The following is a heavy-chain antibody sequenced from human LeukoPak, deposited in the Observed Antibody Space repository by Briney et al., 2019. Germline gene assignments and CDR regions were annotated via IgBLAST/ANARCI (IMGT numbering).Heavy chain of an antibody. D-gene: IGHD3-22*01. CDR1: GFTVSRHY. CDR3: ARAPFSADSSATPPAFDI. J-gene: IGHJ3*02. CDR2: IYSPGGT. V-gene: IGHV3-53*01. Sequence: GRSLRLSCAASGFTVSRHYMSWVRQAPGKGLEWVSIIYSPGGTYYADSVKGRFTISRDNSKNTIYLQMNSLRVDDTAVYYCARAPFSADSSATPPAFDIWGHGTMVTVSS.